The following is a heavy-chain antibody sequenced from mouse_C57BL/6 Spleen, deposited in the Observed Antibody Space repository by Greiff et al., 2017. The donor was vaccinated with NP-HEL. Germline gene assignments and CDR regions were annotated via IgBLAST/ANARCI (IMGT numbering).Heavy chain of an antibody. CDR3: ARGRDFYYFDY. Sequence: VKLQQPGAELVKPGASVKLSCKASGYTFTSYWMHWVKQRPGQGLEWIGMIHPNSGSTNYNEKFKSKATLTVDKSSSTAYMQLSSLTSEDSAVYYCARGRDFYYFDYWGQGTTLTVSS. CDR1: GYTFTSYW. J-gene: IGHJ2*01. D-gene: IGHD3-3*01. V-gene: IGHV1-64*01. CDR2: IHPNSGST.